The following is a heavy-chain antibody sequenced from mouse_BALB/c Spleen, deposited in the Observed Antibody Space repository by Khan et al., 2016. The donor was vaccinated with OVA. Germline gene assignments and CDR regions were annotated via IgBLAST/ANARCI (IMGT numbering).Heavy chain of an antibody. CDR3: ARNKEGDFDY. V-gene: IGHV3-2*02. CDR1: GYSITSDYA. J-gene: IGHJ2*01. Sequence: EVQLQESGPGLVKPSQSLSLTCTVTGYSITSDYAWYWIRQFPGNNLEWMGYISYSGNTNYNPSLKSRISITRDTSKNQFFLQLNSVTIEDTATCKCARNKEGDFDYWGRGTTLTVSS. CDR2: ISYSGNT.